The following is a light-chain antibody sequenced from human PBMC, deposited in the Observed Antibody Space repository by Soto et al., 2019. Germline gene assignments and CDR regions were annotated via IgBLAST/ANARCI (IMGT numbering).Light chain of an antibody. CDR2: EVS. J-gene: IGLJ2*01. Sequence: QSVLTQPASVSGSPGQAITISCTGTSSDIGASNYKFVSCYQQPPGKAPKLIIFEVSYRPSGVSNRFYGSKSGNTASLTISGLRAEDEADYYGSSYAVSTPLVIFGGGTKVTVL. V-gene: IGLV2-14*01. CDR3: SSYAVSTPLVI. CDR1: SSDIGASNY.